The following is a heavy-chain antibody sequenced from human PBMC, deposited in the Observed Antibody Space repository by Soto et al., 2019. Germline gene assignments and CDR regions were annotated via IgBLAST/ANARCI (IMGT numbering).Heavy chain of an antibody. J-gene: IGHJ4*02. V-gene: IGHV3-23*01. CDR3: AKVKRDIVVVVAATGDFDY. CDR2: ISGSGGST. CDR1: GFTFSSYA. D-gene: IGHD2-15*01. Sequence: GGSLRLSCAASGFTFSSYAMSWVRQAPGKGLEWVSAISGSGGSTYYADSVKGRFTISRDNSKNTLYLQMNSLRAKDTAVYYCAKVKRDIVVVVAATGDFDYWGQGTLVTVSS.